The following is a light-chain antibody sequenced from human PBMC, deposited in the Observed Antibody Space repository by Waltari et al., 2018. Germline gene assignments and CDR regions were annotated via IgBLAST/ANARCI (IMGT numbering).Light chain of an antibody. V-gene: IGLV2-14*03. Sequence: QSALTQPASVSGSPGQSITLSCTGTSSDVGAYNYVSWYQQHPGKAPKLMICDVSIRPSGVSNRFSGSKSGNTASLTISGLQAEDEADYYCSSYISSSTLELFGGGTSLTVL. CDR1: SSDVGAYNY. CDR3: SSYISSSTLEL. J-gene: IGLJ2*01. CDR2: DVS.